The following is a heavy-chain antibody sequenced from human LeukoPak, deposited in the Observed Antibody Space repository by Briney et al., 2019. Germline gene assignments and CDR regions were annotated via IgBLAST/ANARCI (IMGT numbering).Heavy chain of an antibody. CDR2: ISRSGNTI. Sequence: GRSLRLSCAASGFTFSDYYMTWIRQAPGKGLEWVSYISRSGNTIYYADSLKGRFTISRDNAKTSLYLQMNSLRAEDTAVYYCARGYYYDTSGYGSIFDYWGQGTLVTVSS. CDR1: GFTFSDYY. V-gene: IGHV3-11*01. CDR3: ARGYYYDTSGYGSIFDY. D-gene: IGHD3-22*01. J-gene: IGHJ4*02.